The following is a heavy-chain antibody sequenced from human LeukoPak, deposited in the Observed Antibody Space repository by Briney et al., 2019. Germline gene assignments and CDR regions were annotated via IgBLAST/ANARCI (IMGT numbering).Heavy chain of an antibody. Sequence: GGSLRLSCAASGFTFSSYAMSWVRQAPGKGLEWVSAISGSGGSTHYADSVKGRFTISRDNSKNTLYLQMNSLRAEDTAVYYCASGGARMATIERGYFDYWGQGTLVTVSS. CDR3: ASGGARMATIERGYFDY. D-gene: IGHD5-24*01. V-gene: IGHV3-23*01. CDR1: GFTFSSYA. CDR2: ISGSGGST. J-gene: IGHJ4*02.